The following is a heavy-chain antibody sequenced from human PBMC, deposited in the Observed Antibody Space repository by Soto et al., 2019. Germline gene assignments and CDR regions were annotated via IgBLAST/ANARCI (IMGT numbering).Heavy chain of an antibody. CDR2: ISSSSSTI. V-gene: IGHV3-48*02. CDR3: ASSGDPFYYYGMDV. CDR1: GFTFSSYS. D-gene: IGHD2-21*02. Sequence: GGSLRLSCAASGFTFSSYSMNWVRQAPGKGLEWVSYISSSSSTICYADSVKGRFTISRDNAKNSLYLQMNSLRDEDTAVYYCASSGDPFYYYGMDVWGQGTTVTVSS. J-gene: IGHJ6*02.